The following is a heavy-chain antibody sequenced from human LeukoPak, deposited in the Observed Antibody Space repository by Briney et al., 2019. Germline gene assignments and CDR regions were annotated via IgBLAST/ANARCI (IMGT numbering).Heavy chain of an antibody. CDR1: GFTFTSYS. J-gene: IGHJ4*02. CDR2: ISGGGGST. Sequence: PGGSLRLSCAASGFTFTSYSMNWFSQAPGKGLEWVSTISGGGGSTYYADSVKGRFTISRDNSKNTLYLQVNSLRAEDTAVYYCAKGGKWDVTPFDYWGQGTLVTVSS. V-gene: IGHV3-23*01. CDR3: AKGGKWDVTPFDY. D-gene: IGHD1-26*01.